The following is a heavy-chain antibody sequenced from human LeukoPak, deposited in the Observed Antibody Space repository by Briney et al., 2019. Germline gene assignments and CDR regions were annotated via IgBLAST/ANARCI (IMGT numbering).Heavy chain of an antibody. J-gene: IGHJ6*02. D-gene: IGHD3-10*01. V-gene: IGHV1-2*02. CDR2: INPNSGGT. CDR3: ARDWARITMVRGVIDAPYYYYGMDV. Sequence: APVKVSCKASGYTFTGYYMHWVRQAPGQGLEWMGWINPNSGGTNYAQKFQGRVTMTRDTSISTAYMELSRLRSDDTAVYYCARDWARITMVRGVIDAPYYYYGMDVWGQGTTVTVSS. CDR1: GYTFTGYY.